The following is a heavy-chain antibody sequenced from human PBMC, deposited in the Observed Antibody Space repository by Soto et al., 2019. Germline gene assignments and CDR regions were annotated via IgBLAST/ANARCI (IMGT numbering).Heavy chain of an antibody. V-gene: IGHV4-39*01. J-gene: IGHJ4*02. D-gene: IGHD2-2*01. Sequence: QLHLQESGPGLVKPSETLSLTCTVSGGSISSSSYYWGWIRQPPGKGLEWIGSIYYSGSTYYNPSLKSRVTISVDTSKNQFSLKLSSVTAADTAVYYCARHGNNYALDYWGQGTLVTVSS. CDR3: ARHGNNYALDY. CDR2: IYYSGST. CDR1: GGSISSSSYY.